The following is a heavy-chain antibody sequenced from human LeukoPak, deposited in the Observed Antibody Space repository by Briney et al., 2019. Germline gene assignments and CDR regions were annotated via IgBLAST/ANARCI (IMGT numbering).Heavy chain of an antibody. V-gene: IGHV3-53*01. CDR3: GRGTSGGATLDY. D-gene: IGHD1-26*01. J-gene: IGHJ4*02. CDR2: IYSGGST. Sequence: PGGSLRLSCAASGFTVSSKYMSWVRQAPGKGLEWVSVIYSGGSTYYADSVKGRFTISRDNSKNTLYLQMNSLRAEDTAVYYCGRGTSGGATLDYWGEGTRVTVSS. CDR1: GFTVSSKY.